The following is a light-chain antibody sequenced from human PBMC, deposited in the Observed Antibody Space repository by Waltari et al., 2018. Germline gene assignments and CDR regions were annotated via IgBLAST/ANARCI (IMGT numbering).Light chain of an antibody. CDR3: SSYASRSTLYV. Sequence: QSALTQPASVSGSPGQSITISCTGTSSDVGGYNYVSWYQQSPGKAPKRLIYDVSARPLGVSNRFSGSKSGNTASLTISGLQAEDDADYYCSSYASRSTLYVFGTGTTVTV. CDR2: DVS. J-gene: IGLJ1*01. CDR1: SSDVGGYNY. V-gene: IGLV2-14*01.